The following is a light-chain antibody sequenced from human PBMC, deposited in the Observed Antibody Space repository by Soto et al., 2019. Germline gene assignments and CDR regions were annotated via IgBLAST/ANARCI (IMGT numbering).Light chain of an antibody. Sequence: EIVLTQSPGTLSLSPGERATLSCRASQNVGSRYLAWYQQKPGQAPRLLIYGTSNRATGIPDRFSGSGSGTDFSLTISSLEPGDLAVFYCQQYGSSPRTFGQGTKV. V-gene: IGKV3-20*01. CDR1: QNVGSRY. CDR3: QQYGSSPRT. J-gene: IGKJ1*01. CDR2: GTS.